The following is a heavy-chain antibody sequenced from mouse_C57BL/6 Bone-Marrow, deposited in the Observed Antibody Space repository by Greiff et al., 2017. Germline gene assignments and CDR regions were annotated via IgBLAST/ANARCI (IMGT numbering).Heavy chain of an antibody. CDR1: GYTFTSYW. CDR2: IDPSDSYT. D-gene: IGHD1-1*01. J-gene: IGHJ1*03. V-gene: IGHV1-50*01. Sequence: QVQLQQPGAELVKPGASVKLSCKASGYTFTSYWLQWVKQRPGQGLEWIGEIDPSDSYTIYNQKFKGKATLTVDTSSSTAYMQLSSLTSEDSAVFDCARGDTTVVAHWYFDVWGTGTTVTVSS. CDR3: ARGDTTVVAHWYFDV.